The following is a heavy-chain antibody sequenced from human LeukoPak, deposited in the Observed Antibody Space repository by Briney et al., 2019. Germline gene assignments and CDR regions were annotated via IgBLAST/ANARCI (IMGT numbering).Heavy chain of an antibody. CDR2: IIPIFGTA. Sequence: GASVKVSCKASGGTFSSYAISWVRQAPGQGLEWMGGIIPIFGTANYAQKFQGRATITADESTSTAYMELSSLRSEDTAVYYCARTGSTGTYDYFDYWGQGTLVTVSS. CDR1: GGTFSSYA. V-gene: IGHV1-69*13. J-gene: IGHJ4*02. CDR3: ARTGSTGTYDYFDY. D-gene: IGHD1-1*01.